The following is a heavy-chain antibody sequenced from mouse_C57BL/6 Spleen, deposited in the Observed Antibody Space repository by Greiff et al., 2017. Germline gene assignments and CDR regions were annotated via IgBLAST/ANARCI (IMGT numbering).Heavy chain of an antibody. CDR3: AREGYYGSSSWCAY. J-gene: IGHJ3*01. CDR2: IDPEDGET. V-gene: IGHV14-2*01. D-gene: IGHD1-1*01. Sequence: VHVKQSGAELVKPGASVKLSCTASGFNIKDYYMHWVKQRTEQGLEWIGRIDPEDGETKYAPTFQGKATITADTSSNTAYLQLSSRTSEDTAVYYCAREGYYGSSSWCAYWGQGTLVTVSA. CDR1: GFNIKDYY.